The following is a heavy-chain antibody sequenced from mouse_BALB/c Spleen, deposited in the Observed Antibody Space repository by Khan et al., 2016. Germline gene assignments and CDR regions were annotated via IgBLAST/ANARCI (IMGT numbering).Heavy chain of an antibody. D-gene: IGHD2-1*01. V-gene: IGHV4-1*02. Sequence: EVKLLESGGGLVQPGGSLKFSCAASGFDFSRYWMSWVRQAPGKGLEWIGEINPDSSMINYTPSLKDKFIISRDNAKNTLHLQMSKVRSEDTALYYCARRVNYSWFAYWGQGTLVTVSA. CDR3: ARRVNYSWFAY. CDR2: INPDSSMI. J-gene: IGHJ3*01. CDR1: GFDFSRYW.